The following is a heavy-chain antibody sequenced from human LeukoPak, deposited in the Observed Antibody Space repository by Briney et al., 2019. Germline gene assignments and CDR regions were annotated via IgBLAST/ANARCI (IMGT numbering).Heavy chain of an antibody. CDR3: ARGRGANYYYYYYYMDV. V-gene: IGHV1-8*02. Sequence: ASVKVSCKGSGYTFSDYYIHWIRQAPGQGLEWMGWMNPNSGNTGYAQKFQGRVTMTRNTSISTAYMELSSLRSEDTAVYYCARGRGANYYYYYYYMDVWGKGTTVTISS. CDR2: MNPNSGNT. D-gene: IGHD1-7*01. CDR1: GYTFSDYY. J-gene: IGHJ6*03.